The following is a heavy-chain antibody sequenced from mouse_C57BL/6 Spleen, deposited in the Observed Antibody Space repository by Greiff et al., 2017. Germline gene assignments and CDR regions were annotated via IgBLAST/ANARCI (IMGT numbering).Heavy chain of an antibody. D-gene: IGHD2-4*01. CDR3: ARGSTMSTTDY. J-gene: IGHJ2*01. V-gene: IGHV1-69*01. Sequence: QVQLQQPGAELVMPGASVKLSCKASGYTFTSYWMHWVKQRPGQGLEWIGEIDPSDSYNNYNQKFKGKSTLTVDKSSSTAYMQLSSLTSEDSAVYYCARGSTMSTTDYWGQGTTLTVSS. CDR2: IDPSDSYN. CDR1: GYTFTSYW.